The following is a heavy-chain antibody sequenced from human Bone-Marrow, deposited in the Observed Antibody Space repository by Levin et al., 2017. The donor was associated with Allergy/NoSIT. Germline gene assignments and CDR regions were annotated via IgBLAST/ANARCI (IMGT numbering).Heavy chain of an antibody. CDR2: ISGSGGST. CDR1: GFTFSSYA. V-gene: IGHV3-23*01. Sequence: GESLKISCAASGFTFSSYAMSWVRQAPGKGLEWVSAISGSGGSTYYADSVKGRFTISRDNSKNTLYLQMNSLRAEDTAVYYCAKRRQWLANEFDYWGQGTLVTVSS. CDR3: AKRRQWLANEFDY. D-gene: IGHD6-19*01. J-gene: IGHJ4*02.